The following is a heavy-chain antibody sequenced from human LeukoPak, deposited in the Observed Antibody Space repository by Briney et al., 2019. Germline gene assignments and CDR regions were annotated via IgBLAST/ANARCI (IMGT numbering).Heavy chain of an antibody. CDR3: ARDLTGYYVGYYYYYYMDV. CDR1: GGTISSYY. D-gene: IGHD3-9*01. Sequence: SETLSLTCTVSGGTISSYYWSWIRQPAGKGLEWIGRIYTSRSTNYNPSLKSRVTMSVDTSKNQFSLKLSSVTAADTAVYYCARDLTGYYVGYYYYYYMDVWGKGTTVTVSS. J-gene: IGHJ6*03. CDR2: IYTSRST. V-gene: IGHV4-4*07.